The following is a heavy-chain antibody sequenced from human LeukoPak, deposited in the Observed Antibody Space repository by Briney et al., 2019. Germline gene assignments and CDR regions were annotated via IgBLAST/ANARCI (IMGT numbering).Heavy chain of an antibody. Sequence: SVKVSCKASGGTFISYAFSWVRQAPGQGLEWMGGIIPIFGTANYAQKFQGGVTITADKSTITAYMELSSLRSEDTAVYYCAREPIAVAGYYYYYGMDVWGQGTTVTVSS. CDR1: GGTFISYA. D-gene: IGHD6-19*01. J-gene: IGHJ6*02. V-gene: IGHV1-69*06. CDR3: AREPIAVAGYYYYYGMDV. CDR2: IIPIFGTA.